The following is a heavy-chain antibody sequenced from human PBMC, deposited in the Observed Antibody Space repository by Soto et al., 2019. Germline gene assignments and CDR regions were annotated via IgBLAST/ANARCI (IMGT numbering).Heavy chain of an antibody. Sequence: GGSLRLSCAASGFTFSSYAMHWVRQAPGKGLEWVGVKSYDGSNKYYADTVKDRFTISRDNSKNTLYLQMNSLRAEDTAVYYSARDRAKKDAFDIWGQGTMVTVSS. CDR3: ARDRAKKDAFDI. CDR2: KSYDGSNK. CDR1: GFTFSSYA. V-gene: IGHV3-30*04. D-gene: IGHD1-26*01. J-gene: IGHJ3*02.